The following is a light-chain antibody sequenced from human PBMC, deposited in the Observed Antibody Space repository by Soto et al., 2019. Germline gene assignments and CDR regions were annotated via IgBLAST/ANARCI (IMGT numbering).Light chain of an antibody. V-gene: IGKV3-15*01. J-gene: IGKJ2*01. CDR3: QQYNNWPPMYT. Sequence: EIVMTQSPATLSVSPGERATLSCRASQSVSSNLAWYQQKPGQAPRLLIYGASTRATGIPARFSGSGSGIEFNLSIGSLQSEDFAVYYCQQYNNWPPMYTLGQGTKLEIK. CDR2: GAS. CDR1: QSVSSN.